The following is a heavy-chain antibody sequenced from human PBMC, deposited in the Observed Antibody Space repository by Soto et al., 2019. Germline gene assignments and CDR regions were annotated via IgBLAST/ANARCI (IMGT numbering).Heavy chain of an antibody. J-gene: IGHJ4*02. Sequence: EVQLVESGGGLVQPGGSLRLSCAASGFTFSDHYMDWVRQAPGKGLEWVGRSRNKANSYTTEYAASVKGRFTISRDDSKNSLYLQMNRLKTDDTAVYYCARALPPYCFDCWGQGTLVTVSS. CDR1: GFTFSDHY. CDR2: SRNKANSYTT. CDR3: ARALPPYCFDC. V-gene: IGHV3-72*01.